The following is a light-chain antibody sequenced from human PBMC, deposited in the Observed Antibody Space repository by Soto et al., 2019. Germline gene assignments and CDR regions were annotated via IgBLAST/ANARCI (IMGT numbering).Light chain of an antibody. J-gene: IGKJ1*01. V-gene: IGKV1-5*03. CDR2: GAS. Sequence: DIQMTQSPSTLSASVGDRVTIICRASQSISTWLAWYQLKPGKAPKLLIYGASSLESGVPPRFSGSGSGTEFTLTISSLQPDDFATYYCQQYNSYSFGQGTKVDIK. CDR1: QSISTW. CDR3: QQYNSYS.